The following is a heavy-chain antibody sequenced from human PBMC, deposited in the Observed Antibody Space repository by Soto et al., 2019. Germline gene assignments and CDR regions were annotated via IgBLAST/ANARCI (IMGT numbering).Heavy chain of an antibody. CDR2: IWYDGSNK. V-gene: IGHV3-33*01. J-gene: IGHJ4*02. CDR1: GFTFSTYG. D-gene: IGHD5-18*01. Sequence: QVQLVESAGGVVQPEKSLRLSCAASGFTFSTYGMRWVRQAPGKGLEWVAVIWYDGSNKYHGDSLKGRFTISRDNSKNTLYLQINNLRAEDTAVYYCGRDGALGDTAVVDSWGQGTLVTVSS. CDR3: GRDGALGDTAVVDS.